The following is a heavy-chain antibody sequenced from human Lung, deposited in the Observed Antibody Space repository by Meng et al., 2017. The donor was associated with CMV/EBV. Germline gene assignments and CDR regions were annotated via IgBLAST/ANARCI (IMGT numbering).Heavy chain of an antibody. CDR3: ARDWNDFWSGYYGGMDV. D-gene: IGHD3-3*01. Sequence: SETLSLTCAVYGGSFSGYYWSWIRQPPGKGLEWIGEINHSGSTNYNPSLKSRVTISVDTSKNQFSLKLSSVTAADTAVYYCARDWNDFWSGYYGGMDVWGQGTTVXVSS. V-gene: IGHV4-34*01. J-gene: IGHJ6*02. CDR1: GGSFSGYY. CDR2: INHSGST.